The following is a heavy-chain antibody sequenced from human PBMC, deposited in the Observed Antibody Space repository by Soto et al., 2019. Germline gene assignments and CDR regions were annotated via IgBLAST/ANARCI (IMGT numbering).Heavy chain of an antibody. J-gene: IGHJ4*02. D-gene: IGHD5-12*01. Sequence: SVKVSCKASGYTFTGYYMHWVRQAPGQGLEWMGWINPNSGGTNYAQKFQGRVTMTRDTSISTAYMELSRLRSDDTAVYYCARIFGGYVPLDYWGQGTLVTVSS. CDR3: ARIFGGYVPLDY. CDR2: INPNSGGT. CDR1: GYTFTGYY. V-gene: IGHV1-2*02.